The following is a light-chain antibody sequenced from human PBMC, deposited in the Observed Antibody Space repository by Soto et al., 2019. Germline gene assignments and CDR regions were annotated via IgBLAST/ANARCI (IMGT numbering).Light chain of an antibody. CDR2: DDS. Sequence: QSVLTQPASVSGSPGQSITISCTGTSSDVGNYNLGSWYQQHPGKVPKLIIYDDSKRPSGVSNRFSGSKSGNTASLTISWLQAEDEADYYCCSYAASSTYVFGTGTKVTVL. V-gene: IGLV2-23*01. CDR1: SSDVGNYNL. CDR3: CSYAASSTYV. J-gene: IGLJ1*01.